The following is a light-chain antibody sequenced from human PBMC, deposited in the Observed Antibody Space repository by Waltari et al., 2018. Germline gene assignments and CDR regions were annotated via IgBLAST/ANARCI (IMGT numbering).Light chain of an antibody. CDR1: SLRNNY. V-gene: IGLV3-19*01. CDR3: NSRDSSGDHVV. Sequence: SSELTQDPAVSVALGQTVRITCQGDSLRNNYASWYQQKTGQAPILVIFAKNSRPSGMPRRFAGSTSGRTASLSVTGAQAEEEADYYCNSRDSSGDHVVFGGGTKLTGL. J-gene: IGLJ2*01. CDR2: AKN.